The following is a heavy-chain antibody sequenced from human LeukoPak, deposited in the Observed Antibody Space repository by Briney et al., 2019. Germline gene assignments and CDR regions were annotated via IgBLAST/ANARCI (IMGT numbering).Heavy chain of an antibody. CDR3: ARRAYYESSVDY. V-gene: IGHV4-34*01. CDR2: INHSGST. Sequence: PSETLSLTCAVYGGSFSGYYWSWLRQPPGKGLEWIGEINHSGSTNYNPSLKSRVTISVNTSKNQFSLKLSSVTAADTAVYYCARRAYYESSVDYWGQGTLVTVSS. CDR1: GGSFSGYY. D-gene: IGHD3-22*01. J-gene: IGHJ4*02.